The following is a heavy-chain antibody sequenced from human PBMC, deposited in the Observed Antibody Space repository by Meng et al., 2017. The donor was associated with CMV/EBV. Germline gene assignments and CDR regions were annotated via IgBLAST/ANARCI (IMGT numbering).Heavy chain of an antibody. Sequence: ASGYTFTPYGISWVRQAPGQGLEWMGWISAYNGNTNYAQRIQGRVTMTTDTSRSTAYMELRSLRYDDTAVYYCARDLIAVRPGWFDPWGQGTLVTVSS. V-gene: IGHV1-18*01. J-gene: IGHJ5*02. CDR2: ISAYNGNT. CDR3: ARDLIAVRPGWFDP. CDR1: GYTFTPYG. D-gene: IGHD6-6*01.